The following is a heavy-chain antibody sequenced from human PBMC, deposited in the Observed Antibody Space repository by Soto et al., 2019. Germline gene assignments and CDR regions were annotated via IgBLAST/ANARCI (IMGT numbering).Heavy chain of an antibody. CDR2: INHSGST. CDR3: ASSYCSSTSCYRDAFDI. Sequence: SETLSLTCAVYGGSFSGYYWSWIRQPPGKGLEWIGEINHSGSTNYNPSLKSRVTISVDTSKNQFSLKLSSVTAADTAVYYCASSYCSSTSCYRDAFDIWGQGTMVTVS. V-gene: IGHV4-34*01. D-gene: IGHD2-2*01. J-gene: IGHJ3*02. CDR1: GGSFSGYY.